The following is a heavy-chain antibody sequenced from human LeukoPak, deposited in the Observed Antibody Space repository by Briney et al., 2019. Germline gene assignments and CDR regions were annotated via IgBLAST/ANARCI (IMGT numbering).Heavy chain of an antibody. CDR2: INHSGST. CDR3: ARDQPEGYYFDY. J-gene: IGHJ4*02. CDR1: GGSFSGYY. Sequence: KTSETLSLTCAVYGGSFSGYYWSWIRQPPGKGLEWIGEINHSGSTNYNPSLKSRVTISVDTSKNQFSLKLSSVTAADTAVYYCARDQPEGYYFDYWGQGTLVTVSS. V-gene: IGHV4-34*01.